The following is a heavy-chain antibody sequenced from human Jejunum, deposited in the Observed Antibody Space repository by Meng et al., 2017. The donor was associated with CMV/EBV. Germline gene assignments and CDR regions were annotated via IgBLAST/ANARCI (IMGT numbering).Heavy chain of an antibody. CDR2: IWYDGSYK. V-gene: IGHV3-33*03. CDR3: VKDKEDFGDFAATFDY. J-gene: IGHJ4*02. D-gene: IGHD4-17*01. Sequence: FTFKTSGKHWVRQAPGKGLEWVALIWYDGSYKYYGDSVTGRFTISRDNSENTIYLQMNSLRAEDTALYYCVKDKEDFGDFAATFDYWGLGALVTVSS. CDR1: FTFKTSG.